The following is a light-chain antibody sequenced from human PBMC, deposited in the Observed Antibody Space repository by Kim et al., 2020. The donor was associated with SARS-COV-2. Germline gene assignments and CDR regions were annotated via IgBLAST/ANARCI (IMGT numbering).Light chain of an antibody. CDR1: RTKNGEGYE. J-gene: IGLJ1*01. CDR2: GNR. V-gene: IGLV1-40*01. CDR3: QSYDSSLSGSIV. Sequence: TGRRTKNGEGYEENWYQQLQGKAPKRLIYGNRNRPSGVPDRVAGSKSGTAASLAITGLQAEDEADYYGQSYDSSLSGSIVFGTGTKVTVL.